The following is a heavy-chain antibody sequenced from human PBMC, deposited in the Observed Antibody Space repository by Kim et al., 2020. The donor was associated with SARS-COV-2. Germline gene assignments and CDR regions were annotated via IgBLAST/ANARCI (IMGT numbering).Heavy chain of an antibody. J-gene: IGHJ4*02. D-gene: IGHD3-3*01. CDR1: GFTFSSYW. Sequence: GGSLRLSCAASGFTFSSYWMSWVRQAPGKGLEWVANIKQDGSEKYYVDSVKGLFTISRDNAKNSLYLQMNSLRAEDTAVYYCATSYLRFLEWPYGVDFDYWGQGTLVTVSS. CDR3: ATSYLRFLEWPYGVDFDY. V-gene: IGHV3-7*01. CDR2: IKQDGSEK.